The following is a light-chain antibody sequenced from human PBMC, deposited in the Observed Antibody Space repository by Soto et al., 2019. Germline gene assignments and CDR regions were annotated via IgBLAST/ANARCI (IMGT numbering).Light chain of an antibody. CDR1: TSDIGGYNF. V-gene: IGLV2-14*03. CDR2: DVS. J-gene: IGLJ2*01. CDR3: SSYTSSNTLI. Sequence: QSALTQPASVSGSPGQSITISCTGTTSDIGGYNFVSWYQQHPGKAPKLIVYDVSNRPSGVSNRFSGPKSGNRASLTISGLQLEDEADYSCSSYTSSNTLIFGGGTKLTVL.